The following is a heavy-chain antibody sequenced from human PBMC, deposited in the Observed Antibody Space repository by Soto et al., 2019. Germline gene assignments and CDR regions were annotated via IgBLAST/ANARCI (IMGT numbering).Heavy chain of an antibody. D-gene: IGHD2-15*01. CDR1: GFTFSSYA. Sequence: GGSLRLSCAASGFTFSSYAMSWVRQAPGKGLEWVSGISGSGGNTYYPDSVKGRFTVSRDNSKKTLYLQMNSLRAEDTAVYYCARARRSWYFDYWGQGTLVTVSS. J-gene: IGHJ4*02. CDR3: ARARRSWYFDY. V-gene: IGHV3-23*01. CDR2: ISGSGGNT.